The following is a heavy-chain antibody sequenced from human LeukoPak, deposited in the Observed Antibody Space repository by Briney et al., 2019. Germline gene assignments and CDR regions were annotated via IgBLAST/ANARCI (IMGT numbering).Heavy chain of an antibody. V-gene: IGHV4-34*12. CDR3: ARGTVLTGYASFDY. CDR2: IVHSGRT. D-gene: IGHD2-15*01. Sequence: NTSETLSLTCAVYGGSFSGYYWTWIRQTPGKGLEWLGEIVHSGRTNYSPSPSLKSRVSLSVDTSQNHFSLRLTSVTAAGTAVYYCARGTVLTGYASFDYWGQGSLVTVSS. CDR1: GGSFSGYY. J-gene: IGHJ4*02.